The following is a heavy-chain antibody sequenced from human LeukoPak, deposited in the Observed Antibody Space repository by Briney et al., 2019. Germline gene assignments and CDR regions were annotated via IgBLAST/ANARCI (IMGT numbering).Heavy chain of an antibody. V-gene: IGHV4-39*01. CDR3: ARHNLGCSSGWYPFLPGFFDY. CDR1: GGSISSSSYY. D-gene: IGHD6-19*01. Sequence: SETLSLTCTVSGGSISSSSYYWGWIRQPPGKGLEWTGSIYYSGSTYYNPSLKSRVTTSVDTSKNQFSLKLSSVTAADTAVYYCARHNLGCSSGWYPFLPGFFDYWGQGTLVTVSS. J-gene: IGHJ4*02. CDR2: IYYSGST.